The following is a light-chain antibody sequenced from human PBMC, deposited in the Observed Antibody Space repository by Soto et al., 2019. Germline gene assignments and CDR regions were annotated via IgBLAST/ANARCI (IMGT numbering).Light chain of an antibody. J-gene: IGKJ2*01. CDR3: QQYYKWPPET. CDR2: GAS. V-gene: IGKV3-15*01. Sequence: EIVMTQSPATLSVSPGEGATLSYRASESVGSNLAWYQQKPGQAPRLLIHGASKRATGIPARFSGSGSGTEFTLTISSLQSEDFAVYYCQQYYKWPPETFGQGTKVEIK. CDR1: ESVGSN.